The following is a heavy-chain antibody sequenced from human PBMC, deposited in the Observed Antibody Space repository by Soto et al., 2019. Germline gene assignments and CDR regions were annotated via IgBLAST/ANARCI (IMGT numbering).Heavy chain of an antibody. D-gene: IGHD6-6*01. J-gene: IGHJ4*02. CDR1: GFSISTGGVG. Sequence: SGPTLVNPTQTLTLTCTFSGFSISTGGVGVGWIRQPPGKALEWLGIIYWSDDKRYSPSLESRLTITKDAAKEQVVLTMTSMDPVDTATYYCAHRTSSSSGGFDYWGQGTLVTVSS. V-gene: IGHV2-5*01. CDR3: AHRTSSSSGGFDY. CDR2: IYWSDDK.